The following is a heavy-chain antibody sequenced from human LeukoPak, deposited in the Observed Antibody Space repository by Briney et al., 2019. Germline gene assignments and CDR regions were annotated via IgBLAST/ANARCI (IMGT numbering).Heavy chain of an antibody. CDR2: LTGGSDNS. CDR3: VRGWQQLGS. CDR1: GFTFSSSA. V-gene: IGHV3-23*01. Sequence: GGSLRLSRAASGFTFSSSAMTWVRQAPGKGLEWVSSLTGGSDNSEHADSVKGRFSISRDNSKNTLYLQMNSLTAEDTAVYYCVRGWQQLGSWGRGTLVTVSS. D-gene: IGHD1-1*01. J-gene: IGHJ5*02.